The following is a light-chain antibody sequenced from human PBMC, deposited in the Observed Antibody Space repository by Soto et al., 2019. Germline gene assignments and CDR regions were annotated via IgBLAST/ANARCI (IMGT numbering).Light chain of an antibody. J-gene: IGKJ5*01. CDR1: QTVSSY. CDR2: GAS. V-gene: IGKV3-20*01. Sequence: ENVLTQSPGTLSLSPGERATLSCRASQTVSSYLTWYQQRPGQAPRLLIYGASKRATGIPDRFSGSGSGTDFTLTISRLEPEDFDLYYCQQYGTSPITFSQGTRLDIK. CDR3: QQYGTSPIT.